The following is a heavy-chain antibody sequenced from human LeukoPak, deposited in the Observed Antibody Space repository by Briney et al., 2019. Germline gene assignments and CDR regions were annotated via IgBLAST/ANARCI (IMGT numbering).Heavy chain of an antibody. CDR2: ISGSGGNT. D-gene: IGHD1-26*01. CDR3: AKVGFSGSYDWFDP. Sequence: GGSLRLSCAASGLTVSNNYMGWVRQATGKGLEWVSEISGSGGNTYYADSVKGRFTISRDNSKDTVYLQMNSLRAEDTAVYYCAKVGFSGSYDWFDPWGQGTLVTVSS. CDR1: GLTVSNNY. J-gene: IGHJ5*02. V-gene: IGHV3-23*01.